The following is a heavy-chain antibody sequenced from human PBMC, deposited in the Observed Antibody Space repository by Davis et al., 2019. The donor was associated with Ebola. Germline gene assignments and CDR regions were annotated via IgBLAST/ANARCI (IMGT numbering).Heavy chain of an antibody. J-gene: IGHJ6*02. CDR2: ISGSVIT. CDR3: AKGLEWTLSYTYWYGMDV. D-gene: IGHD3-3*01. CDR1: GFTFSNYA. Sequence: PGGSLRLSCATSGFTFSNYAMSWVRQAPGKGLDWVASISGSVITYYADSVTGRFTISRDNAKNTLYLQMTSLRAEDTAVYYCAKGLEWTLSYTYWYGMDVWGQGTTVTVSS. V-gene: IGHV3-23*01.